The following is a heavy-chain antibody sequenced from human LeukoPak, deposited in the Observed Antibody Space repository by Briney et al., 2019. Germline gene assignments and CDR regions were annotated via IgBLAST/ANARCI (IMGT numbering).Heavy chain of an antibody. CDR3: AGAATNGSAHNWFDP. CDR1: GFTFSDYY. V-gene: IGHV3-11*01. D-gene: IGHD3-10*01. J-gene: IGHJ5*02. Sequence: GGSLRLSCAASGFTFSDYYMSWIRQAPGKGLEWVSYISSSGSTIYYADSVKGRFTISRDNAKNSLYLQMNSLRAEDTAVYYCAGAATNGSAHNWFDPWGQGTLVTVSS. CDR2: ISSSGSTI.